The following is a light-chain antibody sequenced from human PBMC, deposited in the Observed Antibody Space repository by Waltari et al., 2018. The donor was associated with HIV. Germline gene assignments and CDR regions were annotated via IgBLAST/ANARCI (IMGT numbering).Light chain of an antibody. CDR2: EDS. J-gene: IGLJ3*02. Sequence: SYVLTQPPSVSVAPGQTARIPCGGDTIGTKSVHWYQQKPGQAPVLVVYEDSVRPSGIPERISGSNSGNTATLTISRVEPGDEADYYCQVWLSFLDHPGVFGGGTKLTVL. CDR1: TIGTKS. V-gene: IGLV3-21*02. CDR3: QVWLSFLDHPGV.